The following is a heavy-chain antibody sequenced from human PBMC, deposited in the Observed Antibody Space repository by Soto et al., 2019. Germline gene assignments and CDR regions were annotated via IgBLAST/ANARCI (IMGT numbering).Heavy chain of an antibody. CDR2: ISSSSSTI. D-gene: IGHD3-10*01. CDR1: GFTFSSYS. CDR3: ARDTNYYGSGSYYKGNYAFDI. J-gene: IGHJ3*02. V-gene: IGHV3-48*01. Sequence: EVQLVESGGGLVQPGGSLRLSCAASGFTFSSYSMNWVRQAPGKWREWVSYISSSSSTIYYADSVKGRFTISRDNAKITLCLPMNSLRAEDTAVYYCARDTNYYGSGSYYKGNYAFDIWGQGTMVTVAS.